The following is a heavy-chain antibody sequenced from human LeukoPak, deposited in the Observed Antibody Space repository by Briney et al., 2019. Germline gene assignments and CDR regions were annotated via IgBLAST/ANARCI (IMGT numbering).Heavy chain of an antibody. D-gene: IGHD2-2*01. Sequence: GGSLRLSCAASGFTFDDYGMSWVRQAPGKGLEWVSGINWNGGSTGYADSVKGRFTISRDNAKNSLYLQMSSLRAEDTALYYCARAPRDCSSTSCYSPWSYYYYMDVWGKGTTVTVSS. J-gene: IGHJ6*03. CDR1: GFTFDDYG. CDR3: ARAPRDCSSTSCYSPWSYYYYMDV. V-gene: IGHV3-20*04. CDR2: INWNGGST.